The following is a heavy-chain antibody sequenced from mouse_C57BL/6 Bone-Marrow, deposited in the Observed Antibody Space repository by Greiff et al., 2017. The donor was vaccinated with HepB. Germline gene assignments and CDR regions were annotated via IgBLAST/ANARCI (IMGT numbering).Heavy chain of an antibody. J-gene: IGHJ4*01. CDR1: GYTFTSYW. CDR2: IDPSDSYT. V-gene: IGHV1-69*01. D-gene: IGHD2-4*01. Sequence: QVQLQQPGAELVMPGASVKLSCKASGYTFTSYWMHWVKQRPGQGLEWIGEIDPSDSYTNHNQKFKGKSTLTVDKSSSPAYMQISSLSSEDSAVYYCARSRRLRRRDCAMDYWGQGTSVTVSS. CDR3: ARSRRLRRRDCAMDY.